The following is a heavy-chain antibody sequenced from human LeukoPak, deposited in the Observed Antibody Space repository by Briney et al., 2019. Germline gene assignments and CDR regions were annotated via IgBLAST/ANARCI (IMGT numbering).Heavy chain of an antibody. J-gene: IGHJ3*02. CDR3: ASSFYYYDSSGPRFAFDI. Sequence: SETLSLTCAVYGGSFSGYYWSWIRQPPGKGLEWIGEINHSGSTNYNPSLKSRVTISVDTSKNQFSLKLSSVTAADTAVYYCASSFYYYDSSGPRFAFDIWGQGTIVTVSS. V-gene: IGHV4-34*01. CDR1: GGSFSGYY. D-gene: IGHD3-22*01. CDR2: INHSGST.